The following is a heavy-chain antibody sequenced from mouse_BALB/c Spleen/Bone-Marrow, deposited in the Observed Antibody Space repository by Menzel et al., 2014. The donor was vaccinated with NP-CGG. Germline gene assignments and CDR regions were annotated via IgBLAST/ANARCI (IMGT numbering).Heavy chain of an antibody. D-gene: IGHD2-3*01. J-gene: IGHJ4*01. CDR1: GFTFSSYT. CDR2: ITSVGVYT. V-gene: IGHV5-6-4*01. Sequence: DVQLQESGGGLVQPGGSRKLSCAASGFTFSSYTTSWVRQTPEKRLEWVATITSVGVYTYYPDSVKGRFTISRDNAKNTLYLQMSSLKSEDTAMYYCTRDLYDGYSYYAMDYWGQGTSVTVSS. CDR3: TRDLYDGYSYYAMDY.